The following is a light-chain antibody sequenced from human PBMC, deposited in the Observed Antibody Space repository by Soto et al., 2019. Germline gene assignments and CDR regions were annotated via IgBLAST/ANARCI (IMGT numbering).Light chain of an antibody. CDR1: QSVSSY. CDR2: GAS. J-gene: IGKJ2*01. CDR3: RQRSNWPYT. V-gene: IGKV3-11*01. Sequence: EIVLTQSPATLSLSPGDRATLSCRASQSVSSYLAWYQQKPGQAPRLLIYGASNRATGIPARFSGSGSGTDCTLTISSLEPEDFAVYYCRQRSNWPYTFGQGTKLEIK.